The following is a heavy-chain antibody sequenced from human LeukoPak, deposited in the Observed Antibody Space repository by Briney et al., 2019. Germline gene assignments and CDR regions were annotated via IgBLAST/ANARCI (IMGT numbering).Heavy chain of an antibody. Sequence: ASVKVSCKASGYTFTSNGISWVRQAPGQGLEWMGWISAYNGNTNYAQKLQGRVTMTTDTSTSTAYMELRSLRSDDTAVYYCARDISSGYDYSYTYWGQGTLVTVSS. CDR2: ISAYNGNT. CDR3: ARDISSGYDYSYTY. V-gene: IGHV1-18*01. J-gene: IGHJ4*02. D-gene: IGHD5-12*01. CDR1: GYTFTSNG.